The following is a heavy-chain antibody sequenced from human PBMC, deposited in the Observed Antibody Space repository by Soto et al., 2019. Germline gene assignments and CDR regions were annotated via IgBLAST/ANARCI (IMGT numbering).Heavy chain of an antibody. Sequence: GASVKVSCKASGYTFTGYYMHWVRQAPGQGLEWMGWINPNSGGTNYAQKFQGRVTMTRDTSISTAYMELSRLRSDDTAVYYCARPGIAVAGHGPDAFDIWGQGTMVTVSS. D-gene: IGHD6-19*01. CDR1: GYTFTGYY. J-gene: IGHJ3*02. CDR3: ARPGIAVAGHGPDAFDI. V-gene: IGHV1-2*02. CDR2: INPNSGGT.